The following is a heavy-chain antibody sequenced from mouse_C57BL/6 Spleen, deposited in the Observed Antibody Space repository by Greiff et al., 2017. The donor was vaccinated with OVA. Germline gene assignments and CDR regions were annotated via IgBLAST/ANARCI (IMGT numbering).Heavy chain of an antibody. CDR1: GFTFSDYG. Sequence: EVMLVESGGGLVKPGGSLKLSCAASGFTFSDYGMHWVRQAPEQGLEWVAYISSGSSTIYYAETVKGRFTISRDNAKNNLFLKMTSLRSEDTAMYYCARHYYDSSSCPYYFDYWGQGTTLTVSS. D-gene: IGHD1-1*01. CDR3: ARHYYDSSSCPYYFDY. CDR2: ISSGSSTI. J-gene: IGHJ2*01. V-gene: IGHV5-17*01.